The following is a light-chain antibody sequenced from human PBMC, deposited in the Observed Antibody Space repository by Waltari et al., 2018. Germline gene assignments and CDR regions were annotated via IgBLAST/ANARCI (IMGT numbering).Light chain of an antibody. CDR3: SSRDSSASHVL. V-gene: IGLV3-19*01. CDR1: SLRATY. J-gene: IGLJ2*01. Sequence: SSELTQDPAVSVALGQTVRITCQGASLRATYAHWYQQKSGQAPILVLFGKNKRPSGIPDRFAGYNSETTTSLTITGAQAEDEADCYCSSRDSSASHVLFAGGTKLTVL. CDR2: GKN.